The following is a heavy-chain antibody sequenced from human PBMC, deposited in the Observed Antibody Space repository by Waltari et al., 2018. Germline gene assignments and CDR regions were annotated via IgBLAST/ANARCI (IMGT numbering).Heavy chain of an antibody. Sequence: EVQLVESGGGLVQPGGSLRLSCAASGFTFSSYWMSWVRKAPGKGLEWVANRKQDGSDKYYVDSVKGRFTVSRDNAKNSLYLQMNSLRAEDTAVYYCARADRFFGAGWVHLDYWGQGTLVTVSS. J-gene: IGHJ4*02. CDR2: RKQDGSDK. CDR1: GFTFSSYW. D-gene: IGHD3-10*01. CDR3: ARADRFFGAGWVHLDY. V-gene: IGHV3-7*01.